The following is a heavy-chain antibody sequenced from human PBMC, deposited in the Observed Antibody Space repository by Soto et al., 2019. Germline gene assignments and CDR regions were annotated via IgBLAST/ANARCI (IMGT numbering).Heavy chain of an antibody. CDR1: GFTFRSFA. CDR3: AKEPNGDGDGGVDF. V-gene: IGHV3-23*04. J-gene: IGHJ3*01. D-gene: IGHD4-17*01. CDR2: ISGNGGRT. Sequence: EVRLVESGGDLVQPGGSLKLSCAASGFTFRSFAMSWVRQAPGKGPEWVSGISGNGGRTYYADSVKGLFTISRDNSKSTQYLQMDSLRAEDTDVYDCAKEPNGDGDGGVDFRGQGTMVIVSS.